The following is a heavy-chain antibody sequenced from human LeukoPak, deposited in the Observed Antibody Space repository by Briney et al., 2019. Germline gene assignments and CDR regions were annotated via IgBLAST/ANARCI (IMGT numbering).Heavy chain of an antibody. Sequence: SETLSLTCAVSGYSISSGYYWGWIRQPPGKGLEYIGSIYHTGNAYYNPSLKSRVAISVDTSKNQFSLQLSSVTAADTAVYYCARASRFGEFDYWGQGTLVTVSS. CDR3: ARASRFGEFDY. CDR2: IYHTGNA. J-gene: IGHJ4*02. D-gene: IGHD3-10*01. CDR1: GYSISSGYY. V-gene: IGHV4-38-2*01.